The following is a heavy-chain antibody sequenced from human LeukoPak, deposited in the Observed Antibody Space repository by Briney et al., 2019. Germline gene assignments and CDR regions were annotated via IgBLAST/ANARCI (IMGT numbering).Heavy chain of an antibody. CDR1: GYSFSSYD. V-gene: IGHV1-8*01. J-gene: IGHJ5*02. CDR3: ATTLRNNPP. Sequence: ASVKVSCKASGYSFSSYDINWVRQATGQGLEWIGYMNPNTGNTGYAQKFQGRVTLTRDTSISTAYMELSSLTSEATAVYYCATTLRNNPPWGQGTLVTVSS. D-gene: IGHD1-14*01. CDR2: MNPNTGNT.